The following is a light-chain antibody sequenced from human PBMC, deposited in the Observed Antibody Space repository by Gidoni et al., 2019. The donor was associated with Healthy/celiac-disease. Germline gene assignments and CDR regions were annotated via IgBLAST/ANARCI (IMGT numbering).Light chain of an antibody. CDR2: AAS. CDR1: QGISSY. Sequence: DIQLTQSPSFLSASVGDRVTITCRASQGISSYLAWYQQKPGKAPKLLIYAASTLQSGVPSRFSGSGSGTEFTLTISSLQPEDFATYYCQQLNSYLPIFTFXPXTKVDIK. J-gene: IGKJ3*01. V-gene: IGKV1-9*01. CDR3: QQLNSYLPIFT.